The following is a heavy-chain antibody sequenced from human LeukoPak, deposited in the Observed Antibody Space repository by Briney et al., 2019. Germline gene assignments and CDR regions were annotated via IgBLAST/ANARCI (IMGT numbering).Heavy chain of an antibody. Sequence: ASVKVSCKASGYTFTSYGISWVRQALGQGLEWMGWISAYNGNTNYAQKLQGRVTMTTDTSTSTAYMELRSLRSDDTDVYYCARSKTYYYDSSGYYYFDYWGQGTLVTVSS. CDR2: ISAYNGNT. J-gene: IGHJ4*02. CDR3: ARSKTYYYDSSGYYYFDY. CDR1: GYTFTSYG. D-gene: IGHD3-22*01. V-gene: IGHV1-18*01.